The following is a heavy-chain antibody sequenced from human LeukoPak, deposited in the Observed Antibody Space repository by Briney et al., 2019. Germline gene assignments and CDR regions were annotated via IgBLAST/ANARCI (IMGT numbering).Heavy chain of an antibody. D-gene: IGHD3-22*01. CDR1: GFTFSDYY. CDR2: ISSSGSTI. CDR3: AKDRVEYYYDSSGYYLYSASFYYYYYYMDV. Sequence: GGSLRLSCAASGFTFSDYYMSWIRQAPGKGLEWVSYISSSGSTIYYADSVKGRFTISRDNSKNTLYLQMNSLRAEDTAVYYCAKDRVEYYYDSSGYYLYSASFYYYYYYMDVWGKGTTVTVSS. J-gene: IGHJ6*03. V-gene: IGHV3-11*01.